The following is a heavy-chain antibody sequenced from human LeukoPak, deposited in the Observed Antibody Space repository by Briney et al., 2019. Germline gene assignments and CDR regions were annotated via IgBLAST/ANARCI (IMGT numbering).Heavy chain of an antibody. CDR2: IKQDGGEK. V-gene: IGHV3-7*01. CDR3: ARGWNYAFRFDN. CDR1: GFIFSDYW. D-gene: IGHD1-7*01. Sequence: GGSLRLSCATSGFIFSDYWMSWVRQAPGKGLEWVAHIKQDGGEKYFVDSVKGRLNICRDNAKDLVYLQMSSLRAEDTAVYYCARGWNYAFRFDNWGQGTLVTVST. J-gene: IGHJ4*02.